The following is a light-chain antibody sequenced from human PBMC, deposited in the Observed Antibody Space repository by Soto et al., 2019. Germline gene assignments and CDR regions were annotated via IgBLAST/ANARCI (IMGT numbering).Light chain of an antibody. CDR2: GAC. CDR3: QQYGSSPLT. J-gene: IGKJ4*01. CDR1: QSVSNNY. Sequence: EIVLTQSPGTLSLSPGERATLSCRASQSVSNNYLAWYQQKPGQAPRLLIYGACNRATGIPDRFSGSGSGTDFTLTISRLEPEDFAVYYCQQYGSSPLTFGGGTKVDIK. V-gene: IGKV3-20*01.